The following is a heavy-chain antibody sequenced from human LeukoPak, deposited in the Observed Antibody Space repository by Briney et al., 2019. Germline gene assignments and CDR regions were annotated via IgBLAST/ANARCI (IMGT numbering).Heavy chain of an antibody. V-gene: IGHV4-39*07. J-gene: IGHJ5*02. Sequence: PSETLSLTCTVSGGSISSSSYYWGWIRQPPGKGLEWIGSIYYSGSTYYNPSLKSRVTISVDTSKNQFSLKLSSVTAADTAVYYCARDRAGDDYGDYDWFDPWGQGTLVTVSS. D-gene: IGHD4-17*01. CDR2: IYYSGST. CDR3: ARDRAGDDYGDYDWFDP. CDR1: GGSISSSSYY.